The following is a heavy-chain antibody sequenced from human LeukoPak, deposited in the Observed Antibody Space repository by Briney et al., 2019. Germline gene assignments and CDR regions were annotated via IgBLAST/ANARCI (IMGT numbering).Heavy chain of an antibody. CDR3: ARERLRANWFDP. J-gene: IGHJ5*02. V-gene: IGHV1-2*02. CDR2: INPNSGGT. CDR1: GYTFTGYY. Sequence: ASVKVSCKASGYTFTGYYMHWVRRAPGQGLEWMGWINPNSGGTNYAQKFQGRVTMTRDTSISTAYMELSRLRSDDTAVYYCARERLRANWFDPWGQGTLATVSS. D-gene: IGHD1-1*01.